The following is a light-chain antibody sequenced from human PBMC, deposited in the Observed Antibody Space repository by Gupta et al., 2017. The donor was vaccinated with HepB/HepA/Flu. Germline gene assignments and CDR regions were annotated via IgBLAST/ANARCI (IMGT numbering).Light chain of an antibody. CDR2: AGT. J-gene: IGLJ3*02. CDR3: PVWDSDSEFV. Sequence: SYVLPHPPSVPVPPGETAPTTCGAQNIGSKSVHWYQQKPGPATVLVDYAGTDRPSGFAERFSGSKSVISATTTIGGVEGGDAAYYYCPVWDSDSEFVFGPGTQVTVL. V-gene: IGLV3-21*02. CDR1: NIGSKS.